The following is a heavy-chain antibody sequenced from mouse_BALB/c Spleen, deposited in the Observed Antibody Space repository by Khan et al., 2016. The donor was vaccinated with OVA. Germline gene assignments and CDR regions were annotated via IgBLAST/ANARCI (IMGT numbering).Heavy chain of an antibody. J-gene: IGHJ4*01. CDR1: GYTFTTAG. CDR2: INTYSGVP. CDR3: ARGGAAYYRNDGGAMDY. V-gene: IGHV9-4*02. Sequence: QIQLVQSGPELKKPGETVRISCKASGYTFTTAGMQWVQKMPGKGLKWIGWINTYSGVPKYAEDFKGRFAFSLETSANTAYLQIKNLKNEDTATYYCARGGAAYYRNDGGAMDYWGQGTSVTVSS. D-gene: IGHD2-14*01.